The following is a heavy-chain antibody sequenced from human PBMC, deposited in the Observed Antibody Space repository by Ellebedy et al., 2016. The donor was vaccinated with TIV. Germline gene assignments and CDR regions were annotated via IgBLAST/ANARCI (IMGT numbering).Heavy chain of an antibody. CDR2: INHRGDT. CDR3: ARGAEDYGGVTYDL. J-gene: IGHJ3*01. V-gene: IGHV4-34*01. CDR1: GGSIGSSY. D-gene: IGHD4-23*01. Sequence: SETLSLTCIVSGGSIGSSYWSWIRQPPGKGLEWIGEINHRGDTNYNPSLKSRVIISVDTSKNQFSLNLSSVTAAATAVYYCARGAEDYGGVTYDLWGQGTMVTVSS.